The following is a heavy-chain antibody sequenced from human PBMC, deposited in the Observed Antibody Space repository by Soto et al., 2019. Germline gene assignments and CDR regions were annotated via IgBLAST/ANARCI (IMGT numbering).Heavy chain of an antibody. D-gene: IGHD6-6*01. CDR1: GYTFTSDG. CDR2: ISAYNGNT. CDR3: ARNMYSSFPY. Sequence: PVKVSCKSSGYTFTSDGISWVRQAPGQGLEWMGWISAYNGNTNYAQKLQGRVTMTTDTSTSTAYMELRSLRSDDTAVYYCARNMYSSFPYWGQGTLVTVSS. V-gene: IGHV1-18*01. J-gene: IGHJ4*02.